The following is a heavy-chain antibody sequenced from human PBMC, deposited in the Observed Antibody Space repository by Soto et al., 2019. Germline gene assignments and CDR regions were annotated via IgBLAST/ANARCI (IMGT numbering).Heavy chain of an antibody. CDR3: ANQLPTDYDFWSGPTNDAFDI. V-gene: IGHV3-23*01. CDR2: ISGSGGST. Sequence: HPGGSLRLSCAASGFSVRSYAVSGGRQAEGKGLEWVSAISGSGGSTYYADSVKGRFTISRDNSKNTLYLQMNSLRAEDTAVYYCANQLPTDYDFWSGPTNDAFDIWRQGTMVTVSS. CDR1: GFSVRSYA. D-gene: IGHD3-3*01. J-gene: IGHJ3*02.